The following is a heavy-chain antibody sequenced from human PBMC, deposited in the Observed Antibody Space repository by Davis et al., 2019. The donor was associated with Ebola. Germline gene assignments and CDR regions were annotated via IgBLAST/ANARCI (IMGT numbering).Heavy chain of an antibody. V-gene: IGHV4-59*01. CDR2: IYYSGST. CDR3: ARLNCSSTSCYFGMDV. Sequence: SETLSLTCTVSGGSISSYYWSWIRQPSGKGLEWIGYIYYSGSTNYNPSLKSRVTISVDTSKNQFSLKLSSVTAADTAVYYCARLNCSSTSCYFGMDVWGQGTTVTVSS. J-gene: IGHJ6*02. D-gene: IGHD2-2*01. CDR1: GGSISSYY.